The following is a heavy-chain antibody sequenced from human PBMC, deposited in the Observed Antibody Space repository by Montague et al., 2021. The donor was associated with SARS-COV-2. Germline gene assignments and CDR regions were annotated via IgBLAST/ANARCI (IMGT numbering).Heavy chain of an antibody. V-gene: IGHV4-34*01. CDR3: ARGRAARSITIFGVVNPAIRYYCYLDV. J-gene: IGHJ6*03. D-gene: IGHD3-3*01. CDR2: INESGST. Sequence: SETLSLTCAVYGGSFSGYYWSWVRQPPGKGLEWIGEINESGSTYYNPSRKSRVTISVDTSKNQFSLKLSSVTAADTAVYYCARGRAARSITIFGVVNPAIRYYCYLDVWGKGTTVTVSS. CDR1: GGSFSGYY.